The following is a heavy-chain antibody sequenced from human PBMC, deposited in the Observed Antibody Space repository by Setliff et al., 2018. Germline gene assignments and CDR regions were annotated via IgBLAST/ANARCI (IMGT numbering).Heavy chain of an antibody. CDR1: GGSISNYY. J-gene: IGHJ4*02. CDR3: ARRATGRPVPEDY. Sequence: PSETLSLTCTVSGGSISNYYWTWIRQPPGKGLDWIGYIYTSGSTNYNPSLKSRVTISVDTSKNQFSLKLSSVTAADTAVYYCARRATGRPVPEDYWGQGTLVTVSS. CDR2: IYTSGST. V-gene: IGHV4-4*08. D-gene: IGHD6-6*01.